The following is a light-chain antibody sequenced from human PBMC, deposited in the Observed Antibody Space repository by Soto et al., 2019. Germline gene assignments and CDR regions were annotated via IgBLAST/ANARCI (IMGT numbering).Light chain of an antibody. V-gene: IGLV2-11*01. Sequence: QSALTPPRSVSGSPGQSVTISCTGTSSDVGGYNYVSWYQQHPGKAPKLLIYDVSQRPSGVPDRFSGSKSGNTASLTISGLQAEDEADYYCCSYAGSYTLYVFGTGTKLTVL. J-gene: IGLJ1*01. CDR1: SSDVGGYNY. CDR3: CSYAGSYTLYV. CDR2: DVS.